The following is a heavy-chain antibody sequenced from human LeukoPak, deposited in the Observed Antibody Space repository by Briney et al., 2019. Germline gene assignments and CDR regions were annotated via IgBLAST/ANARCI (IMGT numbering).Heavy chain of an antibody. CDR3: AREASGGYFDY. J-gene: IGHJ4*02. Sequence: GGSLRLSCAASGYTFSSYYMHWVRQAPGQGLEWVGLINPTGDSTNYAQNFRGRVTMTRDTSTSTVYMDLNSLRSEDTAVYYCAREASGGYFDYWGQGTLVTVSS. D-gene: IGHD4-23*01. CDR1: GYTFSSYY. CDR2: INPTGDST. V-gene: IGHV1-46*01.